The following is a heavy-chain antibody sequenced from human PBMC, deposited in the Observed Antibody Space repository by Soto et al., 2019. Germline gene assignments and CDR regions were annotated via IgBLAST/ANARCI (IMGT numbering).Heavy chain of an antibody. D-gene: IGHD4-4*01. J-gene: IGHJ4*02. V-gene: IGHV4-4*02. Sequence: AETLSLTCAVSGGSMYSSNWWSWGRQPGGKGVGGIGQIYHSGAANYNLSVKSRVTISLDKSENQFSLKMSSVTAADTAVYYCASPGTTVTSFDSWGQGTLVTVSS. CDR3: ASPGTTVTSFDS. CDR1: GGSMYSSNW. CDR2: IYHSGAA.